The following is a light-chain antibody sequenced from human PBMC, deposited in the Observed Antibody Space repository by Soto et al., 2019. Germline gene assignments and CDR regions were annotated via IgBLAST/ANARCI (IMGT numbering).Light chain of an antibody. CDR1: QSVSNNY. Sequence: EIVLTQSPGTLSLSPGERATLSCRASQSVSNNYLAWYQQKPGQAPRLLIYGASNRATGILDRFSGSGSATDFTLTISRLEPEDFAVYYCQQYGSSGTFGQGTKVDIK. V-gene: IGKV3-20*01. CDR3: QQYGSSGT. CDR2: GAS. J-gene: IGKJ1*01.